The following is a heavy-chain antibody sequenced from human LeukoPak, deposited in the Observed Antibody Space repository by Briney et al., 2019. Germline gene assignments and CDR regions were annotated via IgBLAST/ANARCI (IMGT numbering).Heavy chain of an antibody. CDR1: GDSVSNNSVT. CDR3: ARRLTQYDCFDP. Sequence: SPTLSLTCAISGDSVSNNSVTWNWLRQSPARGLEWLGRTYYRSTWYNDYAVSVRGRITVNPDTSKNQFALHLNSVTPEDTAVYYCARRLTQYDCFDPWGQGSLVTVSS. V-gene: IGHV6-1*01. D-gene: IGHD2-2*01. CDR2: TYYRSTWYN. J-gene: IGHJ5*02.